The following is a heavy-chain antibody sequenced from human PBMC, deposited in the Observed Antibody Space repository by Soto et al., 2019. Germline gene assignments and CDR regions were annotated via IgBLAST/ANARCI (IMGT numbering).Heavy chain of an antibody. J-gene: IGHJ4*02. D-gene: IGHD3-22*01. CDR2: ISGSGGST. CDR1: GFTFSSYA. Sequence: GGSLRLSCAASGFTFSSYAMSWVRQAPGKGLEWVSAISGSGGSTYYADSVKGRFTISRDNSKNTLYLQMNSLGAEDTAVYYCARSSGYYHPRSHTPKPYYFDYWGQGTLVTVSS. CDR3: ARSSGYYHPRSHTPKPYYFDY. V-gene: IGHV3-23*01.